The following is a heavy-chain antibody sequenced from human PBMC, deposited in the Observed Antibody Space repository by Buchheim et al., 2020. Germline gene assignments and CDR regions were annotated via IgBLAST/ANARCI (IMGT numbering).Heavy chain of an antibody. V-gene: IGHV3-30-3*01. D-gene: IGHD6-13*01. J-gene: IGHJ6*02. Sequence: QVQLVESGGGVVQPGRSLRLSCAASGFTFSSYAMHWVRQAPGKGLEWVAVISYDGSNKYYADSVKGRFTISRDNSKNTLYLQMNSLRAEDTAVYYCARGTIAAAGNYYYYGMDVWGQGTT. CDR2: ISYDGSNK. CDR3: ARGTIAAAGNYYYYGMDV. CDR1: GFTFSSYA.